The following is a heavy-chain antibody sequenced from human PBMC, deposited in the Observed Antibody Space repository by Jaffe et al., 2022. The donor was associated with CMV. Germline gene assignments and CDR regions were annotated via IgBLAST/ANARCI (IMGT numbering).Heavy chain of an antibody. CDR1: GGSISSSSYY. D-gene: IGHD6-19*01. CDR3: ARDSPYSGWYSTAGFDP. Sequence: QLQLQESGPGLVKPSETLSLTCTVSGGSISSSSYYWGWIRQPPGKGLEWIGSIYYSGSTYYNPSLKSRVTISVDTSKNQFSLKLSSVTAADTAVYYCARDSPYSGWYSTAGFDPWGQGTLVTVSS. J-gene: IGHJ5*02. CDR2: IYYSGST. V-gene: IGHV4-39*02.